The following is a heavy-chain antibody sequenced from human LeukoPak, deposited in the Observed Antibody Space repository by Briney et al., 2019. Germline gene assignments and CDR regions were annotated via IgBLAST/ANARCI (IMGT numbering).Heavy chain of an antibody. J-gene: IGHJ5*02. V-gene: IGHV1-8*01. CDR3: ARGQITMIVVTPTRRHKWFDP. Sequence: ASVKVSCKASGYTFTSYDINWVRQATGQGLVWMGWMNPNSGNTGYAQKFQGRVTMTRNTSISTAYMELSSLRSEDTAVYYCARGQITMIVVTPTRRHKWFDPWGQGTLVTVSS. D-gene: IGHD3-22*01. CDR1: GYTFTSYD. CDR2: MNPNSGNT.